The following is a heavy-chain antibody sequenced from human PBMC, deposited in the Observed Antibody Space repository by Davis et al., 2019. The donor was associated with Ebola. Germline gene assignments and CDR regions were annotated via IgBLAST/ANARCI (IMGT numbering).Heavy chain of an antibody. CDR1: GYTFTYRY. CDR3: ARDGGSYFPWFDP. D-gene: IGHD1-26*01. CDR2: INAGNGNT. V-gene: IGHV1-3*01. J-gene: IGHJ5*02. Sequence: ASVKVSCKASGYTFTYRYLHWVRQAPGQRLEWMGWINAGNGNTKYSQKFQGRVTITRDTSASTAYMELSSLRSEDTAVYYCARDGGSYFPWFDPWGQGTLVTVSS.